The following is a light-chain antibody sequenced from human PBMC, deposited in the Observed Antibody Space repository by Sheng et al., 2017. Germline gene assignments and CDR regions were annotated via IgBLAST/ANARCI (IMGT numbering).Light chain of an antibody. Sequence: SYTLTQPPSVSVSPGQTATITCSGNKLGESFTSWYQQKPGQSPVLVIYQDKKRPSGIPERFSGSNSGNTATLTISGTQALDEAAYYCQTWDSTTVVFGGGTKLTVL. J-gene: IGLJ2*01. CDR2: QDK. CDR1: KLGESF. V-gene: IGLV3-1*01. CDR3: QTWDSTTVV.